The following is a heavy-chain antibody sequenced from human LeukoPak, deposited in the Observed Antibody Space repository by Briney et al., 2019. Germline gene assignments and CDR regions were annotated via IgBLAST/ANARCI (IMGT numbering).Heavy chain of an antibody. CDR3: ARRSTVAGRGRFDP. CDR1: GGSISSSSYY. J-gene: IGHJ5*02. Sequence: SETLSLTCTVSGGSISSSSYYWGWIRQPPGKGLEWIGSIYYSGSTYYNPSLKSRVTISVDTSKNQFSLKLSSVTAADTAVYYCARRSTVAGRGRFDPWGQGTLVTVSS. V-gene: IGHV4-39*01. CDR2: IYYSGST. D-gene: IGHD6-19*01.